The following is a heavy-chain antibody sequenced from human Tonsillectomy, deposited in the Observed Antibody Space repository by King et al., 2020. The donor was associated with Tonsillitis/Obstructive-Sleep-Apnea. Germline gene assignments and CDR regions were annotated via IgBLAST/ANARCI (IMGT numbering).Heavy chain of an antibody. CDR1: GFTFDDYA. V-gene: IGHV3-9*01. Sequence: VQLVESGGGLAQPGKSLRLSCAASGFTFDDYAMHWVRQGLGKGLEWVSGISWNGGSTDYVDSVKGRFTISRDNAKKTLYLQMNSLRVEDTAVYYCTKIVAVSGTGYMDVWGKGTTVTVSS. CDR2: ISWNGGST. D-gene: IGHD6-19*01. CDR3: TKIVAVSGTGYMDV. J-gene: IGHJ6*03.